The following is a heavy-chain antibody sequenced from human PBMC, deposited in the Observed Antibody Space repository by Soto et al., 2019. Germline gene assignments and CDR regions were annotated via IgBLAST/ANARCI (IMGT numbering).Heavy chain of an antibody. J-gene: IGHJ3*02. CDR2: TRNKANSYTT. CDR3: VRVCHLTIGSTAKDAFDI. Sequence: EVQLVESGGGLVQPGGSLRLSCAASGFTSSDHYMDWVRQAPGEGPEWVGRTRNKANSYTTEYAASVKGRFTISRDDPKNSLYLQMNSLKTEDTAVYYCVRVCHLTIGSTAKDAFDIWGQGTMVTVSS. V-gene: IGHV3-72*01. D-gene: IGHD2-2*01. CDR1: GFTSSDHY.